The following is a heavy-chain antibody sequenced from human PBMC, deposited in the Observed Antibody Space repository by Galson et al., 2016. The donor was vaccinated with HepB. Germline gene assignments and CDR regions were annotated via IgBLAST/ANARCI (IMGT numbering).Heavy chain of an antibody. CDR3: AKEATATTGAKTKRVWYFDL. CDR1: GFTFSNYG. D-gene: IGHD1-7*01. CDR2: MSHDGSHI. V-gene: IGHV3-30*18. J-gene: IGHJ2*01. Sequence: SLRLSCAASGFTFSNYGMHWIRQAPGKGLEWVAVMSHDGSHIFYVDSVKGRFTISRDDATNSLNLQMNSLRDEDTAVYYCAKEATATTGAKTKRVWYFDLWGRGTLVTVSS.